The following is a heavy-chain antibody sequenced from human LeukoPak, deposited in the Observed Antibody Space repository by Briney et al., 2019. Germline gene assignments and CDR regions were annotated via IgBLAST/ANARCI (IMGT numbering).Heavy chain of an antibody. D-gene: IGHD3-10*01. CDR3: AKATSVITLFDY. V-gene: IGHV3-7*03. CDR2: IKPDGSEK. Sequence: GGSLRLSCAASGFTFSSYWMTWVRQAPGKGLEWVANIKPDGSEKYYVDSVKGRFTISRDNAKNSLFLQMNSLRTEDTAVYYCAKATSVITLFDYWGQGTLVTVSS. CDR1: GFTFSSYW. J-gene: IGHJ4*02.